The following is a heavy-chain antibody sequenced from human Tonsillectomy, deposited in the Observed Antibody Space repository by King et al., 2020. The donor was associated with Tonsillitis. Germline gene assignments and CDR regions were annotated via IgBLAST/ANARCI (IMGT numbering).Heavy chain of an antibody. CDR3: AREELYCSSTSCYMSNWFDP. Sequence: VQLVESGGGLVQPGGSLRLSCAASGFTFSSYWMHWVRQAPGKGLVWVSRINSDGSSTSYAASGKGRFTISRDNAKNTLYLQMNSLRAEDTAVYYCAREELYCSSTSCYMSNWFDPWGQGTLVTVSS. V-gene: IGHV3-74*01. CDR1: GFTFSSYW. J-gene: IGHJ5*02. D-gene: IGHD2-2*02. CDR2: INSDGSST.